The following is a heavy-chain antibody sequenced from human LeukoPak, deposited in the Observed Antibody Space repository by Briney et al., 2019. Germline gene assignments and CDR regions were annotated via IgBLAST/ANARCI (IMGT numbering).Heavy chain of an antibody. Sequence: PGGSLRLSCAAPGFTFSSDSMNWVRQAPGKGLEWVSYISSSSSTLYYVEPVKGRFTISRDNAKKSLYLQMNSLRDEDTAVYYCARVEGYYYGSGSGYYYYYGMDVWGQGTTVTVSS. D-gene: IGHD3-10*01. CDR3: ARVEGYYYGSGSGYYYYYGMDV. CDR2: ISSSSSTL. CDR1: GFTFSSDS. V-gene: IGHV3-48*02. J-gene: IGHJ6*02.